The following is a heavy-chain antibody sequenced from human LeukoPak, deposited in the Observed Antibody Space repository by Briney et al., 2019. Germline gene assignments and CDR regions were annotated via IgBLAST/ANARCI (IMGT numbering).Heavy chain of an antibody. CDR3: ARQTRYYDSTGYPVLGIFDP. D-gene: IGHD3-22*01. Sequence: SETLSLTCSVSGGSIGDYYWSWIRQPPGKGLDWVGYISNSGSSYYSPSLRSRVTMSLGTSSNRISLRLSSATAADTAVYYCARQTRYYDSTGYPVLGIFDPWGQGTTVTVSS. V-gene: IGHV4-59*01. J-gene: IGHJ3*01. CDR2: ISNSGSS. CDR1: GGSIGDYY.